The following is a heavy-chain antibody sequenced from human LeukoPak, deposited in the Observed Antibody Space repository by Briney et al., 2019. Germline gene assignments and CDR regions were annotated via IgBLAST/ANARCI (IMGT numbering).Heavy chain of an antibody. D-gene: IGHD4-17*01. CDR3: ARDDGDWSNRPNWFDP. V-gene: IGHV4-59*12. CDR1: GGSISSYY. J-gene: IGHJ5*02. Sequence: SSETLSLTCTVSGGSISSYYWSWIRQPPGKGLEWIGYIYYSGSTNYNPSLKSRVTISVDTSKNQFSLKLSPVTAADTAVYYCARDDGDWSNRPNWFDPWGQGTLVTVSS. CDR2: IYYSGST.